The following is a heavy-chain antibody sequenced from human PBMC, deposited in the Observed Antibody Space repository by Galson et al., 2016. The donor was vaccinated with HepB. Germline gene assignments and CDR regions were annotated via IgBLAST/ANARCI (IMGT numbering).Heavy chain of an antibody. CDR1: GYSFSNYG. V-gene: IGHV3-30*18. CDR3: AKGTLVGPNALLHFDF. D-gene: IGHD1-26*01. Sequence: SLRLSCAASGYSFSNYGGHWVRQAPGKGLEWVAVISYDGSKEYYADSVNGRFTISRDNSKNTLFLQMNSLRTEDTAVYYCAKGTLVGPNALLHFDFWGQGTLVTVSS. CDR2: ISYDGSKE. J-gene: IGHJ4*02.